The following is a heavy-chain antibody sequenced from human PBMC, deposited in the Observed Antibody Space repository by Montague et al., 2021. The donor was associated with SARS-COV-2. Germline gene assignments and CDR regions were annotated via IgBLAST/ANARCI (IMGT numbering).Heavy chain of an antibody. D-gene: IGHD6-19*01. CDR1: GFSLDSRGVG. CDR2: IYWNDDK. CDR3: AHKNSGWPIEFAI. Sequence: PALVKPTQTLTLTCTFSGFSLDSRGVGVGWIRQPPGKALECLALIYWNDDKRYSPSLKTRLTVTQDTSKHQVVLTMANMDPVDTATYFCAHKNSGWPIEFAIWGKGALVTVSS. V-gene: IGHV2-5*01. J-gene: IGHJ4*02.